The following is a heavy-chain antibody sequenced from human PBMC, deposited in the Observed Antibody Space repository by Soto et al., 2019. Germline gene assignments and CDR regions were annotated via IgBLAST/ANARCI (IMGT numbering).Heavy chain of an antibody. CDR2: ISGSDDST. CDR1: GFTFSSYA. V-gene: IGHV3-23*01. CDR3: AKRSSSSTFDY. Sequence: HPGGSLRLSCAASGFTFSSYAMSWVRQAPGKGLEWVSVISGSDDSTYYADSVKGRFTISRDNSKNTLYLQMNSLRAVDTAVYYCAKRSSSSTFDYWGQGTLVTVSS. D-gene: IGHD6-6*01. J-gene: IGHJ4*02.